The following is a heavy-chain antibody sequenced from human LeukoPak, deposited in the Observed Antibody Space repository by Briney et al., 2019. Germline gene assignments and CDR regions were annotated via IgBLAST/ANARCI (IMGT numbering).Heavy chain of an antibody. CDR1: GGSISSHY. CDR3: ARPTPRGAFDI. J-gene: IGHJ3*02. Sequence: KSSETLSLTCTVSGGSISSHYWSWIRQPPGKGLEWIGNIYYSGNTNYNPSLKSRVTISVDTSKNQFSLKLSSVTAADTAVYYCARPTPRGAFDIWGQGTMVTVSS. V-gene: IGHV4-59*11. CDR2: IYYSGNT. D-gene: IGHD3-10*01.